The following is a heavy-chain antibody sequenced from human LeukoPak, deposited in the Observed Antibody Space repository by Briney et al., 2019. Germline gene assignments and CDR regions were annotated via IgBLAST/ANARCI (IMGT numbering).Heavy chain of an antibody. CDR3: AKSPREYYYYYMDV. CDR1: GFTVSSDY. J-gene: IGHJ6*03. CDR2: IYSGGST. Sequence: GGSLRLSCAASGFTVSSDYMSWVRQAPGKGLEWVSVIYSGGSTFYADSVKGRFTISRDNSKNTLYLQMNSLRAEDTAVYYCAKSPREYYYYYMDVWGKGTTVTVSS. D-gene: IGHD6-6*01. V-gene: IGHV3-53*01.